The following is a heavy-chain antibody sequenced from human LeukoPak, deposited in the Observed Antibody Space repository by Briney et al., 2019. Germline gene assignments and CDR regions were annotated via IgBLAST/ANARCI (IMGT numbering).Heavy chain of an antibody. V-gene: IGHV3-7*01. J-gene: IGHJ4*02. D-gene: IGHD5-24*01. Sequence: GGSLRLSCAASGFTFSSYWMSWVRQAPGKGLEWVANIKQDGSEKYYVDSVKGRFTIPRDNAKNSLYLQTNSLRAEDTAVYYCASGRDGYNFDYWGQGTLVTVSS. CDR1: GFTFSSYW. CDR3: ASGRDGYNFDY. CDR2: IKQDGSEK.